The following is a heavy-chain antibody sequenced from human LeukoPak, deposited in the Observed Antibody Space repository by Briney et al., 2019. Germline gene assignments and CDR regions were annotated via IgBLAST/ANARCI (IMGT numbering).Heavy chain of an antibody. V-gene: IGHV3-30*04. D-gene: IGHD3-9*01. CDR2: ISYDGSNK. J-gene: IGHJ4*02. Sequence: GGSLRLSCAASGFTFSSYAMHWVRQAPGKGLEWVAVISYDGSNKYYADSVKGRFTISRDNSKNTLYLQMNSLRAEDTAVYYCARDPAGYDILTGYYFNGDYWGQGTLVTVSS. CDR1: GFTFSSYA. CDR3: ARDPAGYDILTGYYFNGDY.